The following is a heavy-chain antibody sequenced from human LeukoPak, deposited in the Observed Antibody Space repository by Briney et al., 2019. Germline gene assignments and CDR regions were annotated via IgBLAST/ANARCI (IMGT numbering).Heavy chain of an antibody. Sequence: SETLSLTCTVSGGSISSSNYYWGWIRQPPGKGLEWIGGIYYSGSTYYNPSLKSRVTISVDTSKNQFSLKLSSVTAADTAVYYCAGVFGSGYLYYFDYWGQGTLVTVSS. V-gene: IGHV4-39*07. CDR2: IYYSGST. CDR3: AGVFGSGYLYYFDY. J-gene: IGHJ4*02. CDR1: GGSISSSNYY. D-gene: IGHD3-22*01.